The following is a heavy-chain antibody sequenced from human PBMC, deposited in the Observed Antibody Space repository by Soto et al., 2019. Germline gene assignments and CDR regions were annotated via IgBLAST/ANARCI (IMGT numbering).Heavy chain of an antibody. V-gene: IGHV3-21*01. CDR1: GFTFSSYS. CDR2: ISSSSSYI. Sequence: EVQLVESGGGLVKPGGSLRLSCAASGFTFSSYSMNWVRQAPGKGLEWVSSISSSSSYIYYADSVKGRFTISRDNAKNXXYLQMNSLRAEYTAVYYCARVPRRGRDYYYYGMDVWGQGTTVTVS. J-gene: IGHJ6*02. D-gene: IGHD3-10*01. CDR3: ARVPRRGRDYYYYGMDV.